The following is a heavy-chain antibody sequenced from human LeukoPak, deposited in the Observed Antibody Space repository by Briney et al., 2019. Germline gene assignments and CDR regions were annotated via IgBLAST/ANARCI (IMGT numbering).Heavy chain of an antibody. J-gene: IGHJ3*02. CDR1: GFTVSSNY. CDR2: IYSGGST. Sequence: GGSLRLSCAVSGFTVSSNYMSWVRQAPGKRLEWVSVIYSGGSTYYADSVKGRFTISRDNSKNSLYLQMNSLRAEDTAVYYCARDGQQLVGGVYAFDIWGQGTMVTVSS. D-gene: IGHD6-13*01. V-gene: IGHV3-66*01. CDR3: ARDGQQLVGGVYAFDI.